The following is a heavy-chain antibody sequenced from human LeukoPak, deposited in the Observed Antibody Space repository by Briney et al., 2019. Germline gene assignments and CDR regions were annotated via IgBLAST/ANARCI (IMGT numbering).Heavy chain of an antibody. J-gene: IGHJ4*02. V-gene: IGHV4-39*01. CDR3: ARGYDIFVY. CDR1: GGSISSSSYY. CDR2: IYYSGST. Sequence: SETLSLTCTVSGGSISSSSYYWGWIRQPPGKGLEWIGSIYYSGSTYYNPSLESRVSISVDTSKNQFSLKLSSVTAADTAVYYCARGYDIFVYWGQGTLVTVSS. D-gene: IGHD5-12*01.